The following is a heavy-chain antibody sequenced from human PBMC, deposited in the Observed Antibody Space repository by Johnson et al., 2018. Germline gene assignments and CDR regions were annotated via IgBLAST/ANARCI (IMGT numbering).Heavy chain of an antibody. V-gene: IGHV3-30*18. CDR1: GFTFSSYG. CDR2: ISYDGSNK. CDR3: AKGLLYYYYHMDV. J-gene: IGHJ6*03. D-gene: IGHD2-21*01. Sequence: VQLLESGGGVVQXGRSRRLXCAASGFTFSSYGMHWVRQAPGKGLEWVAVISYDGSNKDYADSVKGRFTISRDNSKNTLYLQMNSRSAEDTAVYYCAKGLLYYYYHMDVWGKGTTVTVSS.